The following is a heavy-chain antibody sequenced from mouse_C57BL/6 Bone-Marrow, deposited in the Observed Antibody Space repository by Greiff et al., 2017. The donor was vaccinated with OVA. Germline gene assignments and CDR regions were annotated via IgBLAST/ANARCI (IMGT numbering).Heavy chain of an antibody. D-gene: IGHD2-5*01. Sequence: VQLQQSGAELVMPGASVKLSCKASGYTFTSYWMHWVKQRPGQGLEWIGEIDPSDSYTNYNQKFKGKSTLTVDKSSSTAYMQLSSLTSEDSAVYYCARWGYSNYGWYFDVWGTGTTVTVSS. CDR2: IDPSDSYT. CDR3: ARWGYSNYGWYFDV. V-gene: IGHV1-69*01. J-gene: IGHJ1*03. CDR1: GYTFTSYW.